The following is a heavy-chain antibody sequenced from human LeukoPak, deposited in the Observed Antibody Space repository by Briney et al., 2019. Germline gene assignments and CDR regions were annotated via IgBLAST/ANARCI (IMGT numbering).Heavy chain of an antibody. D-gene: IGHD6-19*01. Sequence: ASVKVSCKASGYTFTTYYIHWVRQAPGQGLEWMGTINPSGGATNYAQNLQGRVTMTRDTSTSTVYMEVGSLTSEDTAVYYCARGGIVVAATLATFDIWGQGTMVTVSS. J-gene: IGHJ3*02. CDR2: INPSGGAT. V-gene: IGHV1-46*01. CDR1: GYTFTTYY. CDR3: ARGGIVVAATLATFDI.